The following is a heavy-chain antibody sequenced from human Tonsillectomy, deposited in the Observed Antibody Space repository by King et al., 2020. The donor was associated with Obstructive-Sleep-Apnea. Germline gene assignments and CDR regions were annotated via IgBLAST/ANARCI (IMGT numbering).Heavy chain of an antibody. CDR3: AMGRGVIDSLAAFDI. J-gene: IGHJ3*02. Sequence: QLVQSGGGLVQPGRSLRLSCAASGFTFDDYGMHWVRQAPGKGLEWVSGISWNSGSIGYADSVKGRFTISRDNAKNSLYLQMNSLRAEDTALYYCAMGRGVIDSLAAFDIWGQGTMVTVSS. D-gene: IGHD3-10*01. V-gene: IGHV3-9*01. CDR2: ISWNSGSI. CDR1: GFTFDDYG.